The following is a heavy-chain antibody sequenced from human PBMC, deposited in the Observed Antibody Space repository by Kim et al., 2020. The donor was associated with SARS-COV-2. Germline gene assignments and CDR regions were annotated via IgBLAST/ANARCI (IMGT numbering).Heavy chain of an antibody. CDR2: IYYSGST. V-gene: IGHV4-39*07. CDR3: GQGDYYDSSGYFDY. Sequence: SETLSLTCTVSGGSISSNTYYWGWIRQPPGNGLEWIGSIYYSGSTYYNPSLKSRVTISVDTSKNQFSLKLSSVTAADTAVYYCGQGDYYDSSGYFDYWGQGTLATVSS. J-gene: IGHJ4*02. D-gene: IGHD3-22*01. CDR1: GGSISSNTYY.